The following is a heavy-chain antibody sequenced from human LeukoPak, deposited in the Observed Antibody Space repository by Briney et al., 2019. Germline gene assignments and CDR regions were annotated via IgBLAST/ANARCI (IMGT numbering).Heavy chain of an antibody. CDR1: GFTFSSYC. D-gene: IGHD2-15*01. CDR2: ISSSSSTT. CDR3: ARDCRIASIDS. Sequence: GGSLRLSCAASGFTFSSYCMNWVRQAPGKGLEWVSYISSSSSTTYYADSVKGRFTISRDNAKNSLYLQMNSLRAEDTAVYYCARDCRIASIDSWGQGTLVTVSS. J-gene: IGHJ4*02. V-gene: IGHV3-48*01.